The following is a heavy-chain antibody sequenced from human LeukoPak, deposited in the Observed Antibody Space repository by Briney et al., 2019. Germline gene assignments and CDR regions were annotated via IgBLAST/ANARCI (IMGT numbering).Heavy chain of an antibody. CDR2: KYYSGST. D-gene: IGHD5-18*01. CDR1: GVSTSTCCYY. J-gene: IGHJ4*02. CDR3: VRGRSYGFDFDS. Sequence: PSETLSLTCAVSGVSTSTCCYYWSWIRQPPGKGLEWIGYKYYSGSTRYNSSLRSRLTISLDTSNNQFSLRLSSVTAADTAVYYCVRGRSYGFDFDSWGPGTLVIVSS. V-gene: IGHV4-61*01.